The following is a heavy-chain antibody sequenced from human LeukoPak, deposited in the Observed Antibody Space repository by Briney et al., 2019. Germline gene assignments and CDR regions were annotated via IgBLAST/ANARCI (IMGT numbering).Heavy chain of an antibody. CDR1: GGSFSGYY. CDR2: INHSGST. V-gene: IGHV4-34*01. Sequence: PSETLSLTCAVYGGSFSGYYWSWIRQAPGKGLEWIGEINHSGSTNYNPSLKGRVTISVDTSKNQFSLKLSSVTAADTAVYYCARGRRLNAFDIWGQGTMVTVSS. CDR3: ARGRRLNAFDI. J-gene: IGHJ3*02.